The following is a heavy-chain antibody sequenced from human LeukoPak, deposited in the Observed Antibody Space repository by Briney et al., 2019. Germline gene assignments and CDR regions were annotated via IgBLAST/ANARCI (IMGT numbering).Heavy chain of an antibody. CDR3: ARKNGLDY. Sequence: GGSLRLSCAASGFIFSNYAMHWVRQAPGKGLEWVALISSDGSKIYYADSVKGRFTISRDNSRNTLYLQMNSLRAEDTAVYYCARKNGLDYWGQGTLVTVSS. J-gene: IGHJ4*02. CDR2: ISSDGSKI. V-gene: IGHV3-30*04. CDR1: GFIFSNYA.